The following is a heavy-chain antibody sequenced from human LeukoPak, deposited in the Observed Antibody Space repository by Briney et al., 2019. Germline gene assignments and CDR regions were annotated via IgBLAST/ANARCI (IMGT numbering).Heavy chain of an antibody. D-gene: IGHD6-19*01. CDR1: GFTFSSYA. Sequence: PGTSLRLSCATSGFTFSSYAMHWVRQAPGKGLEWVAVIWYDGSDKHYADSVKGRFSISRDNSNNTLFLQMNSLRAEDTAIYLCAKAGSSGWSSSGGDYWGQGSLVTVSS. CDR3: AKAGSSGWSSSGGDY. J-gene: IGHJ4*02. V-gene: IGHV3-33*06. CDR2: IWYDGSDK.